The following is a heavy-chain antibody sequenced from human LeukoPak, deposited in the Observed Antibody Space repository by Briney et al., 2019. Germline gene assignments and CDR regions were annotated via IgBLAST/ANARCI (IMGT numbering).Heavy chain of an antibody. V-gene: IGHV4-59*12. CDR1: GGSISSYY. Sequence: SETLSLTCTVSGGSISSYYWSWLRQPPGKGLEWIGYIYYSGSTNYNPSLKSRVTISVDTSKNQFSLKLTSVTAADTAVYYCARDSTFSATYYVDYWGQGTMVTVSS. D-gene: IGHD1-26*01. J-gene: IGHJ4*02. CDR2: IYYSGST. CDR3: ARDSTFSATYYVDY.